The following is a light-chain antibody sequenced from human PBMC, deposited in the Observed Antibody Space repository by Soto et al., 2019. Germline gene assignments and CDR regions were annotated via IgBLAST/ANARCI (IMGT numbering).Light chain of an antibody. CDR2: DAS. CDR1: QSVSSN. CDR3: QQRSKWPLT. Sequence: IMLTQSPATLSLSPGERATLSCRASQSVSSNLAWYQQKPGQAPRLLIYDASNRATGIPARFSGSGSATDFTLTISSLEHEDFAVYYCQQRSKWPLTFGAGTKADIK. J-gene: IGKJ4*01. V-gene: IGKV3-11*01.